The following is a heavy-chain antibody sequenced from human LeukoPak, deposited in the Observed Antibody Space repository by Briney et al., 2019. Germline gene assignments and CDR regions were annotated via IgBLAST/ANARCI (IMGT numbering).Heavy chain of an antibody. V-gene: IGHV4-59*08. CDR2: ISYSGST. D-gene: IGHD1-1*01. J-gene: IGHJ3*02. Sequence: SETLSLTCTVSGGSIINYFWSWIRQPPGKGLEWIGFISYSGSTNYNLSLKSRVTVSTDTSMNQFSLRLSSLAAADTAVYYCARWKTFGNAFDIWGQGTMVSVSS. CDR3: ARWKTFGNAFDI. CDR1: GGSIINYF.